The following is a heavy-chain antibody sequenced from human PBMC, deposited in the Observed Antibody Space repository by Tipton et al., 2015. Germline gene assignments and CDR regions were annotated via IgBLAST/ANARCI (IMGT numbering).Heavy chain of an antibody. J-gene: IGHJ6*02. CDR3: ARVDILLSQGGMDV. Sequence: TLSLTCNVSGTSIRSYYWTWIRQHPGKGLEWIGHISYSGNTFYNPSLTSRVTISVDTSKNQFFLNLRSVTAADTAIYYCARVDILLSQGGMDVWGQGTTVTVSS. CDR1: GTSIRSYY. CDR2: ISYSGNT. V-gene: IGHV4-31*03. D-gene: IGHD3-10*01.